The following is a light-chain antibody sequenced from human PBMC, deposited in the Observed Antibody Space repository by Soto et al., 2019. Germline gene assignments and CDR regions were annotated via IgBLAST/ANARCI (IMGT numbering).Light chain of an antibody. CDR3: QQSYAPPWT. J-gene: IGKJ1*01. CDR2: AAS. V-gene: IGKV1-39*01. Sequence: DIALTQSPASLPASLGDIITITCRASQSIGSYLNWYQQKLGRAPNLLISAASSLQSGVPSRFSGGGTGTDFTLNITSLQTEDFATYFCQQSYAPPWTFGPGTKVEFK. CDR1: QSIGSY.